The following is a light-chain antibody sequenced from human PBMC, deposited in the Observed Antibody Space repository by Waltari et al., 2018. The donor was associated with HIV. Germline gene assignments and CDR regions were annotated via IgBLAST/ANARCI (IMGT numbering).Light chain of an antibody. CDR1: NSNIGRKD. CDR2: RTK. CDR3: AAWDDTLSSYV. V-gene: IGLV1-47*01. J-gene: IGLJ1*01. Sequence: QPVLTQPPSASGAPGQRVTIACSGSNSNIGRKDVYWFPHLPGPAPKLLIYRTKQRRSGVPDRFSGSKSGTSASLAISGLRSDDEADYYCAAWDDTLSSYVFGTGTTVTV.